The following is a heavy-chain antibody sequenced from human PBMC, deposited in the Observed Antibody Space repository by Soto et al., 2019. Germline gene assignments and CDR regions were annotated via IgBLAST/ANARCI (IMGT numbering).Heavy chain of an antibody. V-gene: IGHV4-59*01. CDR1: GGSISSYY. CDR3: ARDYYDSSGYYYVSWFDP. CDR2: IYKSGTS. D-gene: IGHD3-22*01. J-gene: IGHJ5*02. Sequence: SETLSLTCTVSGGSISSYYWSWIRQPPGKGLEWIGYIYKSGTSNYNPSLQSRVTISIDTSKNQFSLKLSSVTAADTAMYYCARDYYDSSGYYYVSWFDPWGQGTQVTVS.